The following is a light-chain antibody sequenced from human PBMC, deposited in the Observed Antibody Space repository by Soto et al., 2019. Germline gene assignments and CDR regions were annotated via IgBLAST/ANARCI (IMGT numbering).Light chain of an antibody. Sequence: QSVLTQPRSVSGSPGQSVTISCTGTSSDVGGYNYVSWYQQHPGKAPKLMIYDVSKRPSGVPDRFSGSKSGNTASLTISGLQAEDEADYYCCSYAGSPYVFGTGIKVTV. CDR1: SSDVGGYNY. CDR3: CSYAGSPYV. V-gene: IGLV2-11*01. CDR2: DVS. J-gene: IGLJ1*01.